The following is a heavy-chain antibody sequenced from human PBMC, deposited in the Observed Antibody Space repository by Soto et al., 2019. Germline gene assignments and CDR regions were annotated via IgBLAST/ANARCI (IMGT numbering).Heavy chain of an antibody. CDR1: GFSLSTSGVG. CDR2: IYWDDDK. D-gene: IGHD2-15*01. J-gene: IGHJ2*01. V-gene: IGHV2-5*02. Sequence: QITVKKSGPKLVHPSQPLTLTCAFSGFSLSTSGVGVGWFRQPPGKAPEWLALIYWDDDKRYRPSLKTRLSNPRADSEAPGVFTLSHMDPVDTAADYCLLQDWNNYIYYCNVGGRGTLVSVPS. CDR3: LLQDWNNYIYYCNV.